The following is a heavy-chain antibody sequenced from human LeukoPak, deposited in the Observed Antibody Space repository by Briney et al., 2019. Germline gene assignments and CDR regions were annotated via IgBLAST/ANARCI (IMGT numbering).Heavy chain of an antibody. CDR1: GFSFSSYE. Sequence: GGSLRLSCATSGFSFSSYELNWVRPAPPKGLEGVSYISSSGSTIYYADSVKGRFTISRDNAKNSLYLQMNSLRAEDTAVYYCARDRRLDGSRQFDYWGQGTLVTVSS. CDR3: ARDRRLDGSRQFDY. CDR2: ISSSGSTI. D-gene: IGHD3-16*01. J-gene: IGHJ4*02. V-gene: IGHV3-48*03.